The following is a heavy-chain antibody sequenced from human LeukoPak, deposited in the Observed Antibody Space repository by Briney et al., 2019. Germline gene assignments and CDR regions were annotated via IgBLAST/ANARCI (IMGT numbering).Heavy chain of an antibody. D-gene: IGHD6-13*01. CDR3: ARRIAAAGSFDY. J-gene: IGHJ4*02. CDR2: ISGSGGST. V-gene: IGHV3-23*01. CDR1: GFTFSSYA. Sequence: GGSLRLSCAASGFTFSSYAMSWVRQAPGKGLEWVSAISGSGGSTYYADSVKGRFPISRDNSKNTVYLQMHSLRAEDTAVYYCARRIAAAGSFDYWAQGTLVTVSS.